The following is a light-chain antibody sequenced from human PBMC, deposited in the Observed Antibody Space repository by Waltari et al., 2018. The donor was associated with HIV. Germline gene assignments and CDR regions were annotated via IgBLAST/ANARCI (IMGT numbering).Light chain of an antibody. CDR2: DVS. V-gene: IGLV2-14*03. Sequence: HSALTQPASVSGSPGQSITISCTGTSSDVGGYDYVSWYQHYPGRAPKLMIYDVSNRPSGVAKRFSASKSGNTASLTISGLQAEDEADYYCASYTSSSTVVFGGGTKLTVL. CDR3: ASYTSSSTVV. J-gene: IGLJ2*01. CDR1: SSDVGGYDY.